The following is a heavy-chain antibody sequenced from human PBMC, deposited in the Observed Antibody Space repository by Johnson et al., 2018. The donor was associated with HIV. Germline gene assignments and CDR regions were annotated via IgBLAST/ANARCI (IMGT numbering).Heavy chain of an antibody. CDR1: GFTFSSYG. Sequence: VQLVESGGGVVQRGGSLRVSCAASGFTFSSYGLSWVRQAPGKGLEWLGRIRSKTDGGTTDYAEPVKGRFTISRDDLKNTLYLQMNSLKSEDTAVYYCTALWAAAGDAFDIWGQGTMVTVSS. CDR3: TALWAAAGDAFDI. V-gene: IGHV3-15*01. CDR2: IRSKTDGGTT. D-gene: IGHD6-13*01. J-gene: IGHJ3*02.